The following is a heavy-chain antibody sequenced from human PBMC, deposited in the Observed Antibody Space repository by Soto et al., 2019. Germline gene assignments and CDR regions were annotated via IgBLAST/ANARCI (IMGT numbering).Heavy chain of an antibody. CDR2: INHSGST. J-gene: IGHJ6*03. CDR1: GGSFSGYY. CDR3: ARGHDSPYYYGSGSYYNRHYYYYMDV. V-gene: IGHV4-34*01. Sequence: SETLSLTWAVYGGSFSGYYWSWIRQPPGKGLEWIGEINHSGSTNYNPSLKSRVTISVDTSKNQFSLKLSSVTAADTAVYYCARGHDSPYYYGSGSYYNRHYYYYMDVWGKGTTVTVSS. D-gene: IGHD3-10*01.